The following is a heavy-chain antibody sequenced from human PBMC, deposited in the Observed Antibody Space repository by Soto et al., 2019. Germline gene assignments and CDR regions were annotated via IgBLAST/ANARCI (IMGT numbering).Heavy chain of an antibody. CDR3: ARSAGAYERVDC. D-gene: IGHD2-21*01. CDR1: AFRYSDNE. J-gene: IGHJ1*01. V-gene: IGHV3-48*03. CDR2: TNPTDST. Sequence: TLRLPCAPSAFRYSDNEFNWIRQAPGKQLEWIAPTNPTDSTENADSVMGRITVTRDNTRATVSLHLHSVTADDTALFDCARSAGAYERVDCWGKGALGSVSS.